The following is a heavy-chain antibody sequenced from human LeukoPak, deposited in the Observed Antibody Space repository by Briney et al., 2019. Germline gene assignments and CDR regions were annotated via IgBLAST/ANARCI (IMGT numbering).Heavy chain of an antibody. CDR1: GGSFSGYY. J-gene: IGHJ4*02. D-gene: IGHD3-16*01. CDR3: SDRSLGY. CDR2: INHSGST. V-gene: IGHV4-34*01. Sequence: SETLSLTCDVYGGSFSGYYWSWIRQPPGKGLEWIREINHSGSTNYNPSLKSRVTISIDTSKNQFSLQLSSVTAADTAVYYCSDRSLGYWGQETLVTVSS.